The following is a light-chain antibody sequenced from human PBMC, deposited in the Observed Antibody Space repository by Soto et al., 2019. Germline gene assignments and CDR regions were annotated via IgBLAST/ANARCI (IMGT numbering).Light chain of an antibody. V-gene: IGKV2-28*01. CDR2: LGS. CDR3: MQALQGT. J-gene: IGKJ1*01. CDR1: QSLLHSNGYNY. Sequence: DILMTQSPLSLPVTPGEPASISCRSSQSLLHSNGYNYLDWYLQKPGQSPQLLIYLGSNRASGVPDRFSGSGSGTDFILISSRVEAEDVGVYYCMQALQGTFGQGTKVDIK.